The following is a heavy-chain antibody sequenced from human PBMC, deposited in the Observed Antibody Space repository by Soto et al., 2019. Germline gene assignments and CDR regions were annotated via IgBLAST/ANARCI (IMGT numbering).Heavy chain of an antibody. D-gene: IGHD3-16*01. J-gene: IGHJ6*02. CDR2: IFYTGTT. Sequence: SETLSLTXTVYGGSISSRTYYWCWIRQPPGKGLEWIGYIFYTGTTNYNPSFKRWVTISLDTSKNQFSLKLSSVTAADTAVYYCARDSSRPIDIGGYYYYGMDVWGQGTTVTVSS. CDR1: GGSISSRTYY. CDR3: ARDSSRPIDIGGYYYYGMDV. V-gene: IGHV4-61*01.